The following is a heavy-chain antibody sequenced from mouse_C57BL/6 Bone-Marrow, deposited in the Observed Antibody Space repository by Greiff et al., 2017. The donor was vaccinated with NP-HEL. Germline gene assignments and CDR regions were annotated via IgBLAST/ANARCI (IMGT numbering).Heavy chain of an antibody. CDR1: GYTFTSYW. CDR2: IYPGSGST. CDR3: ASRGGSFYYAMDY. J-gene: IGHJ4*01. Sequence: QQPGAELVKPGASVKMSCKASGYTFTSYWITWVKQRPGQGLEWIGDIYPGSGSTNYNEKFKSKATLTVDTSSSTAYMQLSSLTSEDSAVYYCASRGGSFYYAMDYWGQGTSVTVSS. V-gene: IGHV1-55*01.